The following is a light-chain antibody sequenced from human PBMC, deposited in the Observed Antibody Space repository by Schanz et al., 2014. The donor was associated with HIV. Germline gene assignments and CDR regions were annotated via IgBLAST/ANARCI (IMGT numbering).Light chain of an antibody. CDR3: QYYGISPFT. Sequence: EIVLTQSPATLSLSPGERATLSCRASQSVSSYLAWYQQKPGQAPRLLIYDASNRATGIPDRFSGSGSGTDFTLTISRLEPEDFAVYYCQYYGISPFTFGQGTNVEI. CDR1: QSVSSY. V-gene: IGKV3-11*01. CDR2: DAS. J-gene: IGKJ2*01.